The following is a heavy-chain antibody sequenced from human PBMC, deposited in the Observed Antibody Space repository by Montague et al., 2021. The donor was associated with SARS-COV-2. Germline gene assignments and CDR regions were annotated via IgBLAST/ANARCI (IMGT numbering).Heavy chain of an antibody. CDR1: GGSFSGYY. D-gene: IGHD3-10*01. CDR3: ARGRRILLWFGELLSGGDYYGMDV. Sequence: SQTLSLICAVYGGSFSGYYWSWIRQPPGKGLEWIGEINHSGSTNYNPSLKSRVTISVDTSKNQFSLKLSSVTAADTAVYYCARGRRILLWFGELLSGGDYYGMDVGGQGTTVTVS. CDR2: INHSGST. V-gene: IGHV4-34*01. J-gene: IGHJ6*02.